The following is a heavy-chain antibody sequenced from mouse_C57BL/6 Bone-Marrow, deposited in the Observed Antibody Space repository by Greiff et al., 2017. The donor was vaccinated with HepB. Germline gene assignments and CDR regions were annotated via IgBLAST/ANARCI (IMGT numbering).Heavy chain of an antibody. J-gene: IGHJ2*01. Sequence: EVMLVESGGDLVKPGGSLKLSCAASGFTFSSYGMSWVRQTPDKRLEWVATISSGGSYTYYPDSVKGRVTISRDNAKNTLYLQMSSLKSEDTAMYYCARHPTVVAYFDYWGQGTTLTVSS. D-gene: IGHD1-1*01. CDR3: ARHPTVVAYFDY. CDR1: GFTFSSYG. CDR2: ISSGGSYT. V-gene: IGHV5-6*01.